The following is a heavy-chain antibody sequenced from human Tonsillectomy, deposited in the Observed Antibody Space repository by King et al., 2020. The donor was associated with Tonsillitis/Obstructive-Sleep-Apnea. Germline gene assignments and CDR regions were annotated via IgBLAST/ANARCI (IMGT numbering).Heavy chain of an antibody. CDR2: IYDIGST. J-gene: IGHJ6*03. Sequence: VQLQESGPGLVKPSQTLSLTCTVSGGSISSGNYYWSWIRQHPVKGLEWIGDIYDIGSTYYNASLKSRVTISVDTSKNQFSLKLSSVTAADTAVYYCARVPGAARNYYDYYMDVWGKGTTVTVSS. CDR1: GGSISSGNYY. V-gene: IGHV4-31*03. CDR3: ARVPGAARNYYDYYMDV. D-gene: IGHD6-6*01.